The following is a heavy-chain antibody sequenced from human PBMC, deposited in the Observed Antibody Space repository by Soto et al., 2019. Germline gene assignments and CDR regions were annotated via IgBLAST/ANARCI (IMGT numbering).Heavy chain of an antibody. J-gene: IGHJ6*02. Sequence: GSLRLSCEASGFTFSSYGMHWVRQAPGKGLEWVALIWYDGSNKYYADSVKGRFTISRDNSKNTLYLQMNSLRAEDTAVYYCARDLAYGMDVWGQGTTVTVSS. V-gene: IGHV3-33*01. CDR3: ARDLAYGMDV. CDR2: IWYDGSNK. CDR1: GFTFSSYG.